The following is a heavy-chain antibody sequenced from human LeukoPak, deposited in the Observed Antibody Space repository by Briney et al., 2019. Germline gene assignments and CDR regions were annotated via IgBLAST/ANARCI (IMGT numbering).Heavy chain of an antibody. CDR3: ARGLAAGIQAANY. CDR1: GYTFTTQY. J-gene: IGHJ4*02. V-gene: IGHV1-46*01. Sequence: ASVKVSCKASGYTFTTQYIHWVRQAPGQGLEWMGVINPRSGTTSNGQNFQGRVTMTRDMSTSTVYMELSSLRSEDTAVYYCARGLAAGIQAANYWGQGTLVTVSS. D-gene: IGHD6-13*01. CDR2: INPRSGTT.